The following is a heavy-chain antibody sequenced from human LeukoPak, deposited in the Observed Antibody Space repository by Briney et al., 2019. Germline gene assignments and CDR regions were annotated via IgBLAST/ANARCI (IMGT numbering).Heavy chain of an antibody. CDR1: GGSISSYH. CDR2: IYYSGST. Sequence: SETLSLTCTVSGGSISSYHWSWIRQPSGKGLEWIGYIYYSGSTNYNPSLKSRVTISVDTSKNQFSLKLSSVTAADTAVYYCASGGYELVLDYWGQGTLVTVSS. CDR3: ASGGYELVLDY. V-gene: IGHV4-59*01. D-gene: IGHD5-12*01. J-gene: IGHJ4*02.